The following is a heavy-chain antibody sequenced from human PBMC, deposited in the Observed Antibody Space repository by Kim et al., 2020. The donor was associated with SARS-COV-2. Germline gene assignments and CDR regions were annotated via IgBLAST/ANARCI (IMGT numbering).Heavy chain of an antibody. CDR3: ARVSSSLPLGWYFDL. Sequence: VTVKSRITINPDTSKNQFSLQLNSVTPEDTAVYYCARVSSSLPLGWYFDLWGRGTLVTVSS. J-gene: IGHJ2*01. D-gene: IGHD6-6*01. V-gene: IGHV6-1*01.